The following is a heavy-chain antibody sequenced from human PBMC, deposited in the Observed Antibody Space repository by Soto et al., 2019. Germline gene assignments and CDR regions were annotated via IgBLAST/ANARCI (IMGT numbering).Heavy chain of an antibody. Sequence: PSETLSLTCTVSNGSVSSGTYSWSWVRQPPGKGLEWIGYIYYSGTTYYTPSLKSRLTMSMDRANDHFSLNLTSVTAEDTGVYWCTRGTRPYGMDVWGQGTTVTVSS. CDR3: TRGTRPYGMDV. J-gene: IGHJ6*02. D-gene: IGHD2-15*01. CDR1: NGSVSSGTYS. CDR2: IYYSGTT. V-gene: IGHV4-30-2*01.